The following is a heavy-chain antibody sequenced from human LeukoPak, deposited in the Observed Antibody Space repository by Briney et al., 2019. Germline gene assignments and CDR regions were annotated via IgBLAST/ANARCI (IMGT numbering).Heavy chain of an antibody. Sequence: GGSLRLSCAASGFIVSSNYMNWVRQAPGKGLEWVSVIAGSDGFTQYADSVKGRFIISRDNSKNTVYLQMNRLRVEDTALYYCVRSLDYWGQGTLVTVSS. CDR1: GFIVSSNY. J-gene: IGHJ4*02. CDR2: IAGSDGFT. V-gene: IGHV3-53*01. CDR3: VRSLDY.